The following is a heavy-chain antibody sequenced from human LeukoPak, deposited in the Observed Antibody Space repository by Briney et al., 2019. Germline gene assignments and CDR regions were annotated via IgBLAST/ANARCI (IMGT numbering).Heavy chain of an antibody. D-gene: IGHD3-16*01. CDR3: ARSRLLLFGESSFDI. V-gene: IGHV4-4*07. CDR2: IYTSGST. J-gene: IGHJ3*02. Sequence: PSETLSLTCTVSGGSISSYYWSWIRQPAGKGLEWIGRIYTSGSTNYNPSLKSRVTMSVDTSKNQFSLNLISVIAADTAVYYCARSRLLLFGESSFDIWGQGTTVTVSS. CDR1: GGSISSYY.